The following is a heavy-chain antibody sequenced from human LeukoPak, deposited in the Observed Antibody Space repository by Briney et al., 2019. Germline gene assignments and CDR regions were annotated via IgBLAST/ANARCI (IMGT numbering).Heavy chain of an antibody. CDR2: IYSGGNT. D-gene: IGHD6-19*01. CDR3: AKGYRDQWLGFD. Sequence: GGSLRLSCAASGFPISTNYMSWVRQAPGKGPEWVSIIYSGGNTFYADSAKGRFTISRDNSKNTLYLQMNSLRDEDTAVYYCAKGYRDQWLGFDWGRGTLVTVSS. J-gene: IGHJ4*02. CDR1: GFPISTNY. V-gene: IGHV3-53*01.